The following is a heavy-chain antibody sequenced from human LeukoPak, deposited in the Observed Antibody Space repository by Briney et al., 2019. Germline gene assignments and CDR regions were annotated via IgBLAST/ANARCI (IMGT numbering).Heavy chain of an antibody. Sequence: PPGGSLRLSCAASGFTFSSYGMHWVRQAPGKGLEWVAFIRYDGSNKYYADSVKGRFTISRDNSKNTLYLQMNSLRAEDTAVYYCARDHLETVVITHAFDIWGQGTMVTVSS. CDR2: IRYDGSNK. J-gene: IGHJ3*02. D-gene: IGHD3-22*01. CDR3: ARDHLETVVITHAFDI. CDR1: GFTFSSYG. V-gene: IGHV3-30*02.